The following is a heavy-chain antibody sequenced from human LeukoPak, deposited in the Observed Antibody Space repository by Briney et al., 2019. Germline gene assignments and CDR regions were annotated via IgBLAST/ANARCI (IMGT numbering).Heavy chain of an antibody. Sequence: QATGXGLXXMGWMNPNSGNTGYAQKFQGRVTMTRNTSISTAYMELSSLRSEDTAVYYCAKGGTTTGDYWGQGTLVTVSS. CDR2: MNPNSGNT. J-gene: IGHJ4*02. CDR3: AKGGTTTGDY. D-gene: IGHD1-7*01. V-gene: IGHV1-8*01.